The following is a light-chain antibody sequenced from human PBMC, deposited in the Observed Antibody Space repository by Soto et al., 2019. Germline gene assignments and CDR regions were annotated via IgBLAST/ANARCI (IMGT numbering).Light chain of an antibody. Sequence: DIQFTQSPSSLSASVGDRVTITCRASQTISSWLAWYQQKPGKAPKLLIYKASTLKSGVPSRFSGSGSGTEFTLTISSLQPDDFATYYCQHYNSYSEAFGQGTKVDIK. J-gene: IGKJ1*01. V-gene: IGKV1-5*03. CDR3: QHYNSYSEA. CDR1: QTISSW. CDR2: KAS.